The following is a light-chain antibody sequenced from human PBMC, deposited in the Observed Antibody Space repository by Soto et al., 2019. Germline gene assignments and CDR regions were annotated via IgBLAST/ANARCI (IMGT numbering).Light chain of an antibody. CDR3: QSYDSSLSVVV. Sequence: QSVLTQPPSVSGAPGQRVTISCTGTSSNVGPGYDVHWYQQLPGTAPKVLIFDTNNRPSGVPDRFSGSKSGTSAFLAITGLQAEDEADYYCQSYDSSLSVVVFGGGTKLTVL. J-gene: IGLJ2*01. CDR2: DTN. V-gene: IGLV1-40*01. CDR1: SSNVGPGYD.